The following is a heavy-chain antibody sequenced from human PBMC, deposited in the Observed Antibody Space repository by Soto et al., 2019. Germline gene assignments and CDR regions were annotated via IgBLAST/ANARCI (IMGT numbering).Heavy chain of an antibody. CDR3: AKGSERSSEDY. CDR2: ISGSGGST. J-gene: IGHJ4*02. V-gene: IGHV3-23*01. Sequence: EVQLLESGGGLVQPGGSLRLSCAASGFSFSTYDMSWVRQAPGKGLEWVSISGSGGSTYYADSVKGRFTISRDNSKNTWYLQMNSLRVEDTAVYYCAKGSERSSEDYWGQGTLVTVSS. D-gene: IGHD6-19*01. CDR1: GFSFSTYD.